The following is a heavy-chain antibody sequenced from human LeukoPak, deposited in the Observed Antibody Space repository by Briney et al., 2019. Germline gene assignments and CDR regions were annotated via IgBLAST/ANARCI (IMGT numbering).Heavy chain of an antibody. D-gene: IGHD2-15*01. CDR1: GFTFSSYW. Sequence: QSGGSLRLSCAASGFTFSSYWMSWVRQAPGKGLEWVANIKQDGSEKYYVDSVKGRFTISRDNAKNSLYLQMNSLGAEDTAVYYCARDPRRAWYQYPWVSHYYYYYMDVWGKGTTVTISS. V-gene: IGHV3-7*01. J-gene: IGHJ6*03. CDR3: ARDPRRAWYQYPWVSHYYYYYMDV. CDR2: IKQDGSEK.